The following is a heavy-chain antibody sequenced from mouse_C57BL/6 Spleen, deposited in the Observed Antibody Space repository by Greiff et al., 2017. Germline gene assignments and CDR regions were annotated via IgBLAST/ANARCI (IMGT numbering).Heavy chain of an antibody. D-gene: IGHD2-4*01. CDR2: IDPSDSYT. CDR1: GYTFTSYW. CDR3: ARWETGDYAWFAY. Sequence: QVQLKQPGAELVMPGASVKLSCKASGYTFTSYWMHWVKQRPGQGLEWIGEIDPSDSYTNYNQKFKGKSTLTVDKSSSTAYMQLSSLTSEDSAVYHCARWETGDYAWFAYWGQGTLVTVSA. V-gene: IGHV1-69*01. J-gene: IGHJ3*01.